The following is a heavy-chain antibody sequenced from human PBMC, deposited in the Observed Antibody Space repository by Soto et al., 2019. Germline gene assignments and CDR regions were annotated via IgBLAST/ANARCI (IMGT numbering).Heavy chain of an antibody. CDR3: AAWPLSSWFDY. D-gene: IGHD6-13*01. J-gene: IGHJ4*02. CDR1: GFDFNSCW. Sequence: EVQLVESGGGSVQPGESLRMSCVGSGFDFNSCWMGWVRQAPGKGPQWVANIGRDGSEKSYVDSLKGRFTISRDNARRSVHLQMNNLGVEDTAVYYCAAWPLSSWFDYWGRGILVTVSS. CDR2: IGRDGSEK. V-gene: IGHV3-7*03.